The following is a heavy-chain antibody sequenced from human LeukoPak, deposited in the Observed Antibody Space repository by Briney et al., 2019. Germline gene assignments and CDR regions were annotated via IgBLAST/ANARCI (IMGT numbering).Heavy chain of an antibody. Sequence: PGGSLRLSCAASGFTFSDYYMSWIREPPGRGREGVSDISCSGSTIYYADSVKGRFTISRDNAKNSLYLPMNRLRAEDTAVYYCARDLISRLGFHYYYGMDVWGQGTTVTVSS. J-gene: IGHJ6*02. V-gene: IGHV3-11*01. CDR2: ISCSGSTI. CDR3: ARDLISRLGFHYYYGMDV. D-gene: IGHD3-16*01. CDR1: GFTFSDYY.